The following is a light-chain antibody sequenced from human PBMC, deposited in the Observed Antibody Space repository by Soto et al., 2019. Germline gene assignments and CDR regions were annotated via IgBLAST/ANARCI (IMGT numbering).Light chain of an antibody. CDR1: QGINDY. CDR3: QQSYKFPRT. Sequence: DIQMTQPPSSLSASVGDRVTITCRTSQGINDYLNWYQMKPGEAPKLLIYAASALQSGIPSRFSGSGSGTEFTLTITSLQPEDFATYYCQQSYKFPRTFGQGTKVEVK. CDR2: AAS. V-gene: IGKV1-39*01. J-gene: IGKJ1*01.